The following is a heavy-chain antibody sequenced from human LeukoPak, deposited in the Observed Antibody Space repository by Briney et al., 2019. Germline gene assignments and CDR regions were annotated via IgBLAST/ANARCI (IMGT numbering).Heavy chain of an antibody. CDR1: GFTVSSNY. V-gene: IGHV3-66*04. Sequence: GGSLRLSCAASGFTVSSNYMSWVRQAPGKGLEWVSVIYSGGSTYYADSVRGRFTISRDNSKNTLYLQMNSLRAEDTAVYYCARHRSSWLIDYWGQGTLVTVSS. J-gene: IGHJ4*02. CDR2: IYSGGST. CDR3: ARHRSSWLIDY. D-gene: IGHD6-6*01.